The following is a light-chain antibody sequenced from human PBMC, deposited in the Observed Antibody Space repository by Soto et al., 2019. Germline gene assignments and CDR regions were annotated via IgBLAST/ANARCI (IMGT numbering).Light chain of an antibody. CDR3: QQRSNGWLA. V-gene: IGKV3-11*01. CDR2: DAS. CDR1: QSVSSY. Sequence: EIVLTQSPATLSLSPGERATLSCRASQSVSSYLAWYQQKPGQAPRLLIYDASNRATGIPARFSGSGSGTDFTLTISSLEPEDFAVYYCQQRSNGWLAFGPGTKVDIK. J-gene: IGKJ3*01.